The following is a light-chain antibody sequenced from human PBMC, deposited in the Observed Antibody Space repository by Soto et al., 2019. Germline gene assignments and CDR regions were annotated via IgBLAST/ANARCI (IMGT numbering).Light chain of an antibody. V-gene: IGKV3-15*01. Sequence: EIVMTQSPATLSVSPGDRASLSCRASQSISSSLAWYQQKPGQAPRLLIYGASSRATGIPVRFSGSASGTECTLTISSLESEDFAVYFCQQYYNWPRTCGQGTKVDIK. CDR2: GAS. CDR3: QQYYNWPRT. J-gene: IGKJ1*01. CDR1: QSISSS.